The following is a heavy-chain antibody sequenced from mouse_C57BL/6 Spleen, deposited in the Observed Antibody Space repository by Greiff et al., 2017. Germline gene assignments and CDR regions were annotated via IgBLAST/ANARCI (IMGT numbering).Heavy chain of an antibody. D-gene: IGHD2-4*01. V-gene: IGHV14-4*01. J-gene: IGHJ3*01. CDR3: TTGDYDPAWFAY. CDR1: GFNIKDDY. CDR2: IDPENGDT. Sequence: VQLQQSGAELVRPGASVKLSCTASGFNIKDDYMHWVKQRPEQGLEWIGWIDPENGDTEYASKFQGKATITADTSSNTAYLQLSSLTSEDTAVYSCTTGDYDPAWFAYWGQGTLVTVSA.